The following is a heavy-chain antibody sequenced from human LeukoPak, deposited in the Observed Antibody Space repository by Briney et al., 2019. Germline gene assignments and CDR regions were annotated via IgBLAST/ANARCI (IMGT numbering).Heavy chain of an antibody. CDR3: ARDVGQQLVDY. V-gene: IGHV3-30*03. CDR1: GFSFSNYG. CDR2: MSYDGNKE. J-gene: IGHJ4*02. D-gene: IGHD6-13*01. Sequence: PGRSLRLSCAASGFSFSNYGMHWVRQAPGKGLEWLALMSYDGNKEDYADSVKGRFAISRDNSKNMLFLEMNSLRAEDTAVYYCARDVGQQLVDYWGQGTLVTVSS.